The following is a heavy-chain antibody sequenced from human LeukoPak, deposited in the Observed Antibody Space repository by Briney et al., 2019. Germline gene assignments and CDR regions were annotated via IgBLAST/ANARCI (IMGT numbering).Heavy chain of an antibody. CDR2: MNPNSGNT. D-gene: IGHD3-22*01. CDR1: GYTFTSYD. CDR3: ARSTYDSSGYRFDS. V-gene: IGHV1-8*01. J-gene: IGHJ4*02. Sequence: VASVKVSCKASGYTFTSYDINWVRQATGQGLEWMGWMNPNSGNTGYAQKPQGRVTMTRNNSISTAYMELSSLRSEDTALYYCARSTYDSSGYRFDSWGQGTLVTVSS.